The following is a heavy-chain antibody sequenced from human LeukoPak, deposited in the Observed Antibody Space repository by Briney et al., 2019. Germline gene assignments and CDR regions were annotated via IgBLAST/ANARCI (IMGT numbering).Heavy chain of an antibody. CDR3: ARGRLQLWSFPLPYNHYAIDV. CDR1: GESFSGYF. D-gene: IGHD5-18*01. J-gene: IGHJ6*02. Sequence: SETLSLTCAVSGESFSGYFWTWIRQPPGKGLEWIGESNHLGSTDYNPSLKSRVTISVDTSKKQFSLNVRSVTDADTAVYFCARGRLQLWSFPLPYNHYAIDVWGQGTTVTVSS. CDR2: SNHLGST. V-gene: IGHV4-34*01.